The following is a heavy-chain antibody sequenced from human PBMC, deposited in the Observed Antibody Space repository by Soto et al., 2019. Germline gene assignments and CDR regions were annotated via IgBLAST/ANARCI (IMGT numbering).Heavy chain of an antibody. Sequence: ASVKGSCKTSGYTFTIYGIIWVRQAPGQGLEWMGWISPFNGNTNYAQKFQGRLTMTTDTSTTTAYMELRSLRSDDTDVYYCARDLVSGHSYGAFDYWGQGPLVTVSS. CDR3: ARDLVSGHSYGAFDY. V-gene: IGHV1-18*01. CDR1: GYTFTIYG. J-gene: IGHJ4*02. CDR2: ISPFNGNT. D-gene: IGHD5-18*01.